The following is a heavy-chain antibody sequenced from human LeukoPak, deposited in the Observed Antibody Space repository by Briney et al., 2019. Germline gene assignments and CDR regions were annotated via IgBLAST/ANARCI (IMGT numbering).Heavy chain of an antibody. CDR1: GFTFSSYS. CDR3: ARDTAMVTEAYYYYMDV. Sequence: GGSLRLSCAASGFTFSSYSMNWVRQAPGKGLEWVSVISGSGVGTYYADSVKGRFTISRDNSKNTLYLQMNSLRAEDTAVYDCARDTAMVTEAYYYYMDVWGKGTTVTVSS. V-gene: IGHV3-23*01. CDR2: ISGSGVGT. D-gene: IGHD5-18*01. J-gene: IGHJ6*03.